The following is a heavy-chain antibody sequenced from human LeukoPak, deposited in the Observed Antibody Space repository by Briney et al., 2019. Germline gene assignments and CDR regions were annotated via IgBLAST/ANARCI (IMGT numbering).Heavy chain of an antibody. V-gene: IGHV4-38-2*02. CDR2: IYHSGST. CDR1: GYSISSGYY. D-gene: IGHD3-3*01. Sequence: SSETLSLTCTVSGYSISSGYYWGWIRQPPGKGLEWIGSIYHSGSTYYNPSLKSRVTISVDTSKNQFSLKLSSVTAADTAVYYCARHEATYYDFWSGYYSTTAPGSFDYWGQGTLVTVSS. J-gene: IGHJ4*02. CDR3: ARHEATYYDFWSGYYSTTAPGSFDY.